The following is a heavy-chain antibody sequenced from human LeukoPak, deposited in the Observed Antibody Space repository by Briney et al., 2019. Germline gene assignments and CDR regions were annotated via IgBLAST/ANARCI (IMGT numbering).Heavy chain of an antibody. D-gene: IGHD2-2*01. V-gene: IGHV3-23*01. Sequence: GRSLRLSCAASGFTFSSYAMSWVRQAPGKGLEWVSAISGSGGSTYYADSVKGRFTISRDNSKNTLYLQMNSLRAEDTAVYYCAKVVPAAILRADYFDYWGQGTLVTVSS. CDR2: ISGSGGST. CDR1: GFTFSSYA. J-gene: IGHJ4*02. CDR3: AKVVPAAILRADYFDY.